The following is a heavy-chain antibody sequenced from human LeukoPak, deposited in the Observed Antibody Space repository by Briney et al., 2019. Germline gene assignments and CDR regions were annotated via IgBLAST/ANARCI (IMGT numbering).Heavy chain of an antibody. D-gene: IGHD6-13*01. CDR3: AKDPFFSSSPDY. Sequence: GGSLRLSCAASGFTFSSYAMSWVRQAPGKGLEWVSGISGSGGSTFYADSVKGRFTISRDNFKNTLYLQMNSLRAEDTAVYYCAKDPFFSSSPDYWGQGTLDTVSS. CDR2: ISGSGGST. J-gene: IGHJ4*02. V-gene: IGHV3-23*01. CDR1: GFTFSSYA.